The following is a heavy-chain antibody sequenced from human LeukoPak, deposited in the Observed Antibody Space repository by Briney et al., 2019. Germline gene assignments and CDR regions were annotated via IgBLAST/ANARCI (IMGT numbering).Heavy chain of an antibody. J-gene: IGHJ6*02. CDR1: GFTVTTNY. CDR2: IYSGGGGGT. D-gene: IGHD5-18*01. V-gene: IGHV3-53*05. CDR3: ARGQFEPGYSYGLLWDPYGMDV. Sequence: GGSLRLSCAASGFTVTTNYMSWVRQAPGKGLEWVSLIYSGGGGGTSYADSVKGRFTISRDNSKNTLYLQMGSLRAEDMAVYYCARGQFEPGYSYGLLWDPYGMDVWGQGTTVTVSS.